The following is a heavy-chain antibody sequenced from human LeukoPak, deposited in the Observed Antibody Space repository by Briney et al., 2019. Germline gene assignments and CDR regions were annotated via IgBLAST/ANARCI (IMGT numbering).Heavy chain of an antibody. J-gene: IGHJ4*02. D-gene: IGHD5/OR15-5a*01. Sequence: SETLSLTCTVSGGSISSGNYHWAWMRHPPGKGPDWIGSMFYSGSHYYNQSLKSRVTVYADTYKNTFSLKVTSVTAADTAVYYCARHPTRRDVYDHLDYWGQGNLVTVSS. CDR3: ARHPTRRDVYDHLDY. V-gene: IGHV4-39*01. CDR2: MFYSGSH. CDR1: GGSISSGNYH.